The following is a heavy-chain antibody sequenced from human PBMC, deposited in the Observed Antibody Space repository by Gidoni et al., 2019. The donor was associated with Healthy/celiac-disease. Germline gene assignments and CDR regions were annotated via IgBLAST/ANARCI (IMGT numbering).Heavy chain of an antibody. Sequence: QVQLQQWGAGLLKPSETLSLTCAVYGGSFSGYYWSWIRPPPGKGLEWIGEINHSGSNNYNPSLKSRVTISVDTSKNQFSLKLGSVTAADTAVYYCARGDYYDSSGYYLGLYYFDYWGQGTLVTVSS. D-gene: IGHD3-22*01. CDR1: GGSFSGYY. V-gene: IGHV4-34*01. CDR3: ARGDYYDSSGYYLGLYYFDY. CDR2: INHSGSN. J-gene: IGHJ4*02.